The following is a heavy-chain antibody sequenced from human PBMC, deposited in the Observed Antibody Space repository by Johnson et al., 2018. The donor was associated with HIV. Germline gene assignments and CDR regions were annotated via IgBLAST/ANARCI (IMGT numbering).Heavy chain of an antibody. CDR2: ISYAGSNK. J-gene: IGHJ3*02. D-gene: IGHD5-12*01. CDR1: GFTFSSYA. Sequence: QLVESGGGVVQPGRSLRLSCAASGFTFSSYAMHWVRQAPGKGLEWVAVISYAGSNKYYANSVKGRFTISRDNSKNTLYLQMGSLRAEDMAVYYCARGFLGYSGYVRAFDIWGQGTMVTVSS. CDR3: ARGFLGYSGYVRAFDI. V-gene: IGHV3-30*14.